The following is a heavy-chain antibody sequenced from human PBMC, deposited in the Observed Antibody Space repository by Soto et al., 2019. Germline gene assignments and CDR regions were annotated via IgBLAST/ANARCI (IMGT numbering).Heavy chain of an antibody. D-gene: IGHD3-3*01. Sequence: GESLKISCKGSGYNFANFWIGWVRQAPGKGLEWVSAISGSGGTTYYSDSVKGRFTISRDNSKNTVYLQMNDLRVEDTAEYFCAKDSWAIFGVPAGEYYAMDVWGQGTTVTVSS. J-gene: IGHJ6*02. CDR3: AKDSWAIFGVPAGEYYAMDV. CDR2: ISGSGGTT. CDR1: GYNFANFW. V-gene: IGHV3-23*01.